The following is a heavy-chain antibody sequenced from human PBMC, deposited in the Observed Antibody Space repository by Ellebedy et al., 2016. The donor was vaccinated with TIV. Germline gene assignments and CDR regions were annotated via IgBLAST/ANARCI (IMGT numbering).Heavy chain of an antibody. Sequence: GGSLRLXXGASGFTLSDYNMNWIRQAPGKGLEWVSYISRSGSTIYYADSVKGRFTISRDSAKNSLFLQMNILRAEDTAVYYCARDPTTEYGDYNWFDPWGQGTLVTVSS. CDR2: ISRSGSTI. D-gene: IGHD4-17*01. J-gene: IGHJ5*02. V-gene: IGHV3-11*01. CDR3: ARDPTTEYGDYNWFDP. CDR1: GFTLSDYN.